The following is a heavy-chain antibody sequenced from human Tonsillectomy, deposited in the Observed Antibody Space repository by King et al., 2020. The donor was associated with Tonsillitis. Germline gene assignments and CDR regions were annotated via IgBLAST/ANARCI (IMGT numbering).Heavy chain of an antibody. CDR1: GDTFTGHF. V-gene: IGHV1-2*02. J-gene: IGHJ1*01. CDR3: ATNAVGSDVSAYRDFRH. Sequence: QLVQSGAELRKPGASVTVSCRTSGDTFTGHFVHWVRQAPGQGLELMGGINPKRGDTNYVRKFQGRVTLSGDVSITTTYMGLRSLRPDATAVYYCATNAVGSDVSAYRDFRHWGQGTLVTVSS. CDR2: INPKRGDT. D-gene: IGHD3-16*01.